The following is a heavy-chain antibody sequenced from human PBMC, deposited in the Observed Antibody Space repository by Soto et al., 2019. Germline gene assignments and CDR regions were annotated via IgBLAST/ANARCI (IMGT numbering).Heavy chain of an antibody. V-gene: IGHV3-23*01. CDR1: GFTFTTYT. Sequence: GGSLRLCCAAPGFTFTTYTMCWVRQAPGKGLEWVAVISGSGGRPSYADSVQGRFIISRDNPKSTPYLQMNSLRAEYTAMYYCAKARCYTTGFYVPGSWGQVTMFNVCS. D-gene: IGHD3-16*02. CDR3: AKARCYTTGFYVPGS. J-gene: IGHJ5*02. CDR2: ISGSGGRP.